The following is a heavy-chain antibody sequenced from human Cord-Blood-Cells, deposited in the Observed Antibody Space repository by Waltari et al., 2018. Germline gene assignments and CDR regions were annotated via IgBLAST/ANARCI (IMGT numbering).Heavy chain of an antibody. CDR2: IYSGGST. J-gene: IGHJ4*02. V-gene: IGHV3-53*04. D-gene: IGHD1-20*01. CDR1: GFTVSSNY. Sequence: EVQLVESGGGLVQPGGSLRLSCAASGFTVSSNYMSWVHPAPGKGVELVSVIYSGGSTYYADSVKGRFTISRHNSKNTLYLQMNSLRAEDTAVYYCARVTGTYYFDYWGQGTLVTVSS. CDR3: ARVTGTYYFDY.